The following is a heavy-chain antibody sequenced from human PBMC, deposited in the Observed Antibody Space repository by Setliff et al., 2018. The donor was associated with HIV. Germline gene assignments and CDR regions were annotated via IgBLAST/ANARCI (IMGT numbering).Heavy chain of an antibody. Sequence: PSETLSLTCTVSGGSFSSSSYYWGWIRQPPGKGLEWIGNIYYSGSTYYNPSLKSRVTISKDTSKNQFSLHMRSVTAADTAVYYCARGRISGNYRLEYWGQGTLVTVSS. D-gene: IGHD3-22*01. CDR2: IYYSGST. V-gene: IGHV4-39*07. CDR1: GGSFSSSSYY. J-gene: IGHJ4*02. CDR3: ARGRISGNYRLEY.